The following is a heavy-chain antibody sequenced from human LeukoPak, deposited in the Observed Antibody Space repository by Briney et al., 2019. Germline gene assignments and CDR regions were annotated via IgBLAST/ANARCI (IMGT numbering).Heavy chain of an antibody. V-gene: IGHV1-18*01. CDR1: GYXXTXXX. CDR2: XSAYNGNT. D-gene: IGHD1-1*01. Sequence: ASVKVSCKASGYXXTXXXXXXXRXXXXXXXXWXGXXSAYNGNTXYAQXFQGRVTMTTDXSTTTAYMELRSLRSDDTAVYYXARGVGXTTXTTGGYYFDFWGQGTLVTVSS. J-gene: IGHJ4*02. CDR3: ARGVGXTTXTTGGYYFDF.